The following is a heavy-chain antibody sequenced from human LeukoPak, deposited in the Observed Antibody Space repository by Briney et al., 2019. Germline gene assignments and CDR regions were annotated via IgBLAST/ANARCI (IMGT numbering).Heavy chain of an antibody. J-gene: IGHJ6*03. CDR2: IYTSGST. CDR3: SREKYYYDSSVYPPSYYSYMDV. Sequence: SETLSLTCTVSGGSISSYYWSWIRQPAGKGLEWIGRIYTSGSTNYNPSLKSRVTMSVDTSKNQFSLKLSSVTAADTAVYYCSREKYYYDSSVYPPSYYSYMDVWGKGTTVTVSS. D-gene: IGHD3-22*01. CDR1: GGSISSYY. V-gene: IGHV4-4*07.